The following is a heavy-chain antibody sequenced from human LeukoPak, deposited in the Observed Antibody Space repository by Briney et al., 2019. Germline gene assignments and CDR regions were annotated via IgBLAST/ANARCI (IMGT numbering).Heavy chain of an antibody. CDR2: ISAYNGNT. V-gene: IGHV1-18*01. CDR1: GYTFTSYG. Sequence: GASVKVSCKASGYTFTSYGISWVRQAPGQGLECMGWISAYNGNTNYAQKLQGRVTMTTDTSTSTAYMGLRSLRSDDTAVYYCASQYCSSTSCFHFDYWGQGTLVTVSS. CDR3: ASQYCSSTSCFHFDY. J-gene: IGHJ4*02. D-gene: IGHD2-2*01.